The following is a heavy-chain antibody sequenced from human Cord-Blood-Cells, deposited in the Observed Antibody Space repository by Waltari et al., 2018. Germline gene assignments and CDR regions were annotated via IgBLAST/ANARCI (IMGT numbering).Heavy chain of an antibody. CDR3: AGSSFKYYYYYYMDV. CDR2: IVPIFGRA. D-gene: IGHD6-6*01. V-gene: IGHV1-69*01. J-gene: IGHJ6*03. Sequence: QVQLVQSGAEVKKPGSSVKVSCKASGGTFSSYAISWVRQAPGQGLEWMGGIVPIFGRANDAQKFQGRVTITADEATSTAYMELGSLRSEDTAVYYCAGSSFKYYYYYYMDVWGKGTTVTVSS. CDR1: GGTFSSYA.